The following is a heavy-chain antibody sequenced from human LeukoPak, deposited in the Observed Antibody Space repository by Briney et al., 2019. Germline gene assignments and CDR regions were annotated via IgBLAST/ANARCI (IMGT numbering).Heavy chain of an antibody. CDR1: GFTFSSYG. CDR2: IWYDGSNK. Sequence: GGSLRLSCAASGFTFSSYGMHWVRQAPGKGLEWVAVIWYDGSNKYYADSVKGRFTISRDNSKNTLYLQMNSLRAEDTAVYYCAGEGGATSFDYGGQGTLVTVSS. D-gene: IGHD1-26*01. CDR3: AGEGGATSFDY. J-gene: IGHJ4*02. V-gene: IGHV3-33*01.